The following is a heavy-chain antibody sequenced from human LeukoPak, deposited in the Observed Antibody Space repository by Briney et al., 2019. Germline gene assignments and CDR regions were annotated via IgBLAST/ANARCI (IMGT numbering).Heavy chain of an antibody. J-gene: IGHJ4*02. D-gene: IGHD1-20*01. V-gene: IGHV4-39*01. Sequence: PGGSLRLSCAASGFTFSNYAMSWVRQAPGKGLEWIGSIYYSGSTYYNPSLKSRVTISVDTSKNQFSLKLSSVTAADTAVYYCARHRYNWNDVLPFFFDYWGQGTLVTVSS. CDR1: GFTFSNYA. CDR2: IYYSGST. CDR3: ARHRYNWNDVLPFFFDY.